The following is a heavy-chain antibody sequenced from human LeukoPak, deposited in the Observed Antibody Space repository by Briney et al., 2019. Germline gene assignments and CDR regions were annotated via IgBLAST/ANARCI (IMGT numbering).Heavy chain of an antibody. Sequence: PSETLSLTCTVSGGSISSSSYYWGWIRQPPGKGLEWIGSIYYSGSTYYNPSLKSRVTISVDTSKNQFSLKLSSVTAADTAVYYCARGGYLLNWYYGMDVWGQGTTVTVSS. J-gene: IGHJ6*02. CDR1: GGSISSSSYY. CDR2: IYYSGST. CDR3: ARGGYLLNWYYGMDV. V-gene: IGHV4-39*07. D-gene: IGHD1-26*01.